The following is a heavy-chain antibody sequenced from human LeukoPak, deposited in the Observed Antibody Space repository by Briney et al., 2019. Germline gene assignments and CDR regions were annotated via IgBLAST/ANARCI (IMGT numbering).Heavy chain of an antibody. Sequence: ASVKVSCKASGGTFSSYAISWVRQAPGQGLEWMGWISAYNGNTNYAQKLQGRVTMTTDTSTSTAYMELRSLRSDDTAVYYCARENPGYSSGWYVRFDYWGQGTLVTVSS. CDR1: GGTFSSYA. CDR2: ISAYNGNT. D-gene: IGHD6-19*01. V-gene: IGHV1-18*01. CDR3: ARENPGYSSGWYVRFDY. J-gene: IGHJ4*02.